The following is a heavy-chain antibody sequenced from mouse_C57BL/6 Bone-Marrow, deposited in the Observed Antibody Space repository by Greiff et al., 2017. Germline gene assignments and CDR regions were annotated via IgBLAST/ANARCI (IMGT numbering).Heavy chain of an antibody. V-gene: IGHV1-39*01. Sequence: EVQVVESGPELVKPGASVKISCKASGYSFTDYNMNWVKQSNGKSLEWIGVLNPNNGTTSYNQKFKGKDTLTVDQSSSTAYMQLNSLTSEDSAVYYCARRKRYYFDYWGQGTTLTVSS. CDR2: LNPNNGTT. CDR3: ARRKRYYFDY. J-gene: IGHJ2*01. D-gene: IGHD1-1*01. CDR1: GYSFTDYN.